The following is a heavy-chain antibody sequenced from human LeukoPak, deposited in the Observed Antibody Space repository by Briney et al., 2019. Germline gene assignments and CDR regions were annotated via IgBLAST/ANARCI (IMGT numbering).Heavy chain of an antibody. Sequence: PGGSLRLSCAASGFTFDDYTMHWVRQAPGKGLEWVSLINWDGGSTYYAGSVKGRFTISRDNSKNSLYLQMNSLRTEDTALYYCAKGDVDSPMNFYHWGQGTLVTVSP. J-gene: IGHJ4*02. V-gene: IGHV3-43*01. D-gene: IGHD5-18*01. CDR2: INWDGGST. CDR3: AKGDVDSPMNFYH. CDR1: GFTFDDYT.